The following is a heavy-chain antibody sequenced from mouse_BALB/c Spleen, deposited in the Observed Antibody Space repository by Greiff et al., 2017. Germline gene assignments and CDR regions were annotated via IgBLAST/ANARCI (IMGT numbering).Heavy chain of an antibody. CDR2: INSNGGST. D-gene: IGHD1-1*01. CDR1: GFTFSSYG. Sequence: EVKLMESGGGLVQPGWSLKLSCAASGFTFSSYGMSWVRQTPDKRLELVATINSNGGSTYYPDSVKGRFTISRDNAKNTLYLQMSSLKSEDTAMYYCARDRGLITTVRFDYWGQGTTLTVSS. CDR3: ARDRGLITTVRFDY. V-gene: IGHV5-6-3*01. J-gene: IGHJ2*01.